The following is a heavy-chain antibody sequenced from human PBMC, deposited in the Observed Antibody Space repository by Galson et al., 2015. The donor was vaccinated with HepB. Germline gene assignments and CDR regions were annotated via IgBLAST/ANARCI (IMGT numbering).Heavy chain of an antibody. J-gene: IGHJ6*03. CDR1: GYTFTGYY. V-gene: IGHV1-2*02. Sequence: SVKVSCKASGYTFTGYYMHWVRQAPGQGLEWMGWINPNSGGTNYAQKFQGRVTMTRDTSISTAYMELSRLGSDDTAVYYCARESAFDFWSGYPNSGYYYMDVWGKGTTVTVSS. CDR3: ARESAFDFWSGYPNSGYYYMDV. D-gene: IGHD3-3*01. CDR2: INPNSGGT.